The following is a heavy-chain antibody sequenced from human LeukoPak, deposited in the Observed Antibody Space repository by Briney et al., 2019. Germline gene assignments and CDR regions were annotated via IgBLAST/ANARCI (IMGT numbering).Heavy chain of an antibody. D-gene: IGHD3-3*01. CDR2: IYTSGST. Sequence: SETLSLTCTVSGGSISSYYWSWIRQPAGKGLEWIGRIYTSGSTNYNPSLKSRVTMSVDTSKNRFSLKLSSVTAADTAVYYCARDSRDWSGYSPPMDVWGKGTTVTVSS. J-gene: IGHJ6*04. V-gene: IGHV4-4*07. CDR3: ARDSRDWSGYSPPMDV. CDR1: GGSISSYY.